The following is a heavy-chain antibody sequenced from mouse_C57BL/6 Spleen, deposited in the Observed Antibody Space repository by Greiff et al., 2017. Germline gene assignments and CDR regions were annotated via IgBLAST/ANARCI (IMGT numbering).Heavy chain of an antibody. D-gene: IGHD1-1*01. CDR2: ISNLAYSI. J-gene: IGHJ1*03. CDR3: ARQFYGSSHSYWYFDV. V-gene: IGHV5-15*01. Sequence: EVQLVESGGGLVQPGGSLKLSCAASGFTFSDYGMAWVRQAPRKGPEWVAFISNLAYSIYYADTVTGRFTISRENAKNTLYLEMSSLRSEDTAMYYCARQFYGSSHSYWYFDVWGTGTTVTVSS. CDR1: GFTFSDYG.